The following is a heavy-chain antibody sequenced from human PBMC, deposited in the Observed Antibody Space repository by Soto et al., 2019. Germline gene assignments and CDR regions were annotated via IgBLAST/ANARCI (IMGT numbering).Heavy chain of an antibody. D-gene: IGHD2-15*01. CDR1: GFTFSNYG. J-gene: IGHJ6*02. V-gene: IGHV3-33*01. Sequence: QVQLVESGGGVVQPGRSLRLSCAASGFTFSNYGMHWVRQAPGKGLEWVAVIWYDEINKYYADSVKGRFTISRDNSKXXLXMQMNSLRAEDTAAYYCARDRGYCSGGTCYPSGMDVWGQGTTVTVSS. CDR3: ARDRGYCSGGTCYPSGMDV. CDR2: IWYDEINK.